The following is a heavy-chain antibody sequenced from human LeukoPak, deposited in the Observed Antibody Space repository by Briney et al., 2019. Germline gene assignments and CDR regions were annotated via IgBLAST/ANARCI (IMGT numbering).Heavy chain of an antibody. CDR1: GGPISSYD. CDR3: ARGIAAAGSDYYYYMDV. CDR2: IECSGST. Sequence: PSETLSLTCTVSGGPISSYDWSWIRQPPGKGLECIGYIECSGSTNYNPSLKSRVTISVDTSKNQFSLKLSSVTAADTAVYYCARGIAAAGSDYYYYMDVWGKGTTVTVSS. V-gene: IGHV4-59*01. D-gene: IGHD6-13*01. J-gene: IGHJ6*03.